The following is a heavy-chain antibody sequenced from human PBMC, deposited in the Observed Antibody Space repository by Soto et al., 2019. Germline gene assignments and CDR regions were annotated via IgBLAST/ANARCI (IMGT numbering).Heavy chain of an antibody. CDR1: VFTFSTYT. CDR3: ARDQEQLVIQPYSGMDV. Sequence: GWSLRLSCSASVFTFSTYTMNWGRQAPGKGLEWVSSISFSGNYKYYGDSVKGRFTMSRDNAKNSLYLQMNSLRAEDTAVYYCARDQEQLVIQPYSGMDVWGQGTTVTVSS. V-gene: IGHV3-21*01. CDR2: ISFSGNYK. J-gene: IGHJ6*02. D-gene: IGHD6-13*01.